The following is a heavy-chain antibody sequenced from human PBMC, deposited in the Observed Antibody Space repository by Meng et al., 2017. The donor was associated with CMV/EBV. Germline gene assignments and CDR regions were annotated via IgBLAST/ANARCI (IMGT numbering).Heavy chain of an antibody. J-gene: IGHJ6*02. CDR2: IKSKTDGGTT. Sequence: GGSLRLSCAASGFTFSNAWMSWVRQAPGKGLEWVGRIKSKTDGGTTDYAAHVKCRFTISRDDSKNTLYLQMNSLKTEDTAVYYCTTGVVYYYYYGIDVWGQGTTVTVSS. CDR1: GFTFSNAW. D-gene: IGHD3-10*01. V-gene: IGHV3-15*01. CDR3: TTGVVYYYYYGIDV.